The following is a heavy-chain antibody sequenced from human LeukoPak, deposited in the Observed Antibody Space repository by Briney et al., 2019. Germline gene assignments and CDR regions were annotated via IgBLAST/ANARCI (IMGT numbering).Heavy chain of an antibody. CDR2: IRDDGNNK. Sequence: AGGSLRLSCAASGFTISYYGMHWVRQAPGKGLEWVTFIRDDGNNKHYADSVKGRFTIARDESKNTVYLQMNSLRAEDTAVYYCVRGYTYGFDNWGQGALVTVSS. J-gene: IGHJ4*02. D-gene: IGHD5-18*01. CDR3: VRGYTYGFDN. V-gene: IGHV3-30*02. CDR1: GFTISYYG.